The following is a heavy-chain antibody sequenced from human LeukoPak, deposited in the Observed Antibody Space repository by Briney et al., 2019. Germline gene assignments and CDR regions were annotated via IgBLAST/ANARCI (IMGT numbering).Heavy chain of an antibody. CDR3: GKGQASSGLRNYFDY. V-gene: IGHV3-23*03. CDR1: GFTFSSYA. CDR2: ICGGGSST. J-gene: IGHJ4*02. D-gene: IGHD3-22*01. Sequence: GGSLRLSCAASGFTFSSYAMTWVRQAPGKGLEWVSGICGGGSSTYYADSVKGRFTISRDNSKNTLYLQMNSLRAEDTAVYYCGKGQASSGLRNYFDYWGQGTLVTVSS.